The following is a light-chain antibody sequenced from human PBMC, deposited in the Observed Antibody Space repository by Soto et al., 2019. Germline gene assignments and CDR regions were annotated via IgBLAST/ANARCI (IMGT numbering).Light chain of an antibody. CDR2: AAS. Sequence: DIVLTQSPGTLSLSPGERATLSCRASQNVSNTYLAWYQQKAGQAPRLLIYAASSRATGIPDRFSGSGSGTAFSLTITGLEPEDFAVYYCQQYGSSPDLITFGPGTKVDIK. CDR1: QNVSNTY. CDR3: QQYGSSPDLIT. J-gene: IGKJ3*01. V-gene: IGKV3-20*01.